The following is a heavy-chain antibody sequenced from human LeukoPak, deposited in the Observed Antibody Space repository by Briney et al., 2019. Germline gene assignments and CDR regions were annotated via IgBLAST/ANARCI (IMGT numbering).Heavy chain of an antibody. CDR2: GHHSERS. Sequence: SETLSLTCSVSGYTFSSTYWSWVRQPPGKGLEWMAYGHHSERSNYNPSLKSRVTISVDTSKNQFSLKLSSVTAADTAVYYCARESEGTHHDSIAAFHYWGQGTLVTVSS. J-gene: IGHJ4*02. V-gene: IGHV4-59*01. CDR1: GYTFSSTY. D-gene: IGHD1-7*01. CDR3: ARESEGTHHDSIAAFHY.